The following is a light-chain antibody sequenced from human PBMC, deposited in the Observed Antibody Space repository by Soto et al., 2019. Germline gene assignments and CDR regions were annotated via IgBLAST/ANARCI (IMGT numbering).Light chain of an antibody. J-gene: IGKJ5*01. CDR2: SAS. Sequence: DIQMTQSPSSLSASVEDRVIITFRASQSISNHLNWYQQKPGKAPKLLIYSASTLQSGVPSRFSGGFSGTEFTLTISSLQPEDFATYYCQQLYRYPITFGQGTRLEIK. CDR1: QSISNH. V-gene: IGKV1-17*01. CDR3: QQLYRYPIT.